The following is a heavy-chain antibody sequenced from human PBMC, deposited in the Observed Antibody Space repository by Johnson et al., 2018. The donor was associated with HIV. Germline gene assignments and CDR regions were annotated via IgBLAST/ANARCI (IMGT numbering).Heavy chain of an antibody. J-gene: IGHJ3*02. V-gene: IGHV3-15*01. CDR3: ARALARLDAFDI. CDR1: GFTFSNAW. Sequence: VQLMESGGGVVQPGRSLRLSCPSSGFTFSNAWLTWVRQAPGKGLEWVGRIKSKTDGGSTYYADSVKGRFTISRDSSKNTLYLQMNSLRAGDTAVYYCARALARLDAFDIWGQGTMVTVSS. CDR2: IKSKTDGGST.